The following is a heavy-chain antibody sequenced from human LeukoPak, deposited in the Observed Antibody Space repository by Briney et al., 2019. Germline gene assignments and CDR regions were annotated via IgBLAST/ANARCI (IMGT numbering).Heavy chain of an antibody. J-gene: IGHJ4*02. CDR3: AKANPMGAYDFWSGYTL. D-gene: IGHD3-3*01. CDR1: GFTFSSYG. V-gene: IGHV3-30*02. CDR2: IRYDGSNK. Sequence: PGGSLRLSCAASGFTFSSYGMHWVRQAPGKGLEWVAFIRYDGSNKYYADSVKGRFTISRDNSKNTLYLQMNSLRAEDTAVYYCAKANPMGAYDFWSGYTLWGQGTLVTVSS.